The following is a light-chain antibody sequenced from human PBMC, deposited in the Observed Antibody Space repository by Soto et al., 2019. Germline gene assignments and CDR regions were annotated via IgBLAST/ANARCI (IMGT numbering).Light chain of an antibody. CDR3: QQANSFPLT. V-gene: IGKV1-12*01. Sequence: DIRMTQSPSSASASVGDTVTITCRASQPINDWLAWYQQKRGKAPKLLIYSASTLDTGVPSRFSGSASGTDFTLTISSLQPEDFATYYCQQANSFPLTFGGGTTVEI. CDR2: SAS. J-gene: IGKJ4*01. CDR1: QPINDW.